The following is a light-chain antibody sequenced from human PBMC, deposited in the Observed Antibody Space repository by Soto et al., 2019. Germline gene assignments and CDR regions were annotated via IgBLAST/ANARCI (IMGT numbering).Light chain of an antibody. CDR1: QDISNY. V-gene: IGKV1-39*01. CDR2: AAS. J-gene: IGKJ5*01. CDR3: QQTYSLPPDIT. Sequence: DIQMTQSPSSLSASVGDRVTITCQASQDISNYLNWYQQKPGKAPILLIYAASSLQSGVPSRFSGSGSGTDFTLTISSLQPEDFATYYCQQTYSLPPDITFGQGTRLEIK.